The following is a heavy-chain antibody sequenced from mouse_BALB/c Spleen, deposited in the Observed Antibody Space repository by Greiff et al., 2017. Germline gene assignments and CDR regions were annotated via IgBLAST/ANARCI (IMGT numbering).Heavy chain of an antibody. V-gene: IGHV5-12-2*01. CDR3: ARNLLSSAMDY. CDR1: GFTFSSYT. Sequence: DVKLVESGGGLVQPGGSLKLSCAASGFTFSSYTMSWVRQTPEKRLEWVAYISNGGGSTYSPDTVKGRFTISRDNAKNTLYLQMSSLKSEDTAMYYCARNLLSSAMDYWGQGTSVTVSA. D-gene: IGHD2-10*01. J-gene: IGHJ4*01. CDR2: ISNGGGST.